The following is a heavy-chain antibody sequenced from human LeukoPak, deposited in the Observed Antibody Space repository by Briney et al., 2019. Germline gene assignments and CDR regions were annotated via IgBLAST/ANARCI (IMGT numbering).Heavy chain of an antibody. CDR1: GFTFSSYA. Sequence: GGSLRLSCAASGFTFSSYAMSWVRQAPGKGLEWVSAISGSGGSTYYADSVKGRFTISRDNSKNRLYLQMNSLRAEDTAVYYCARPYSSNVYFYYYMDVWGKGTTVTISS. CDR3: ARPYSSNVYFYYYMDV. J-gene: IGHJ6*03. D-gene: IGHD6-13*01. V-gene: IGHV3-23*01. CDR2: ISGSGGST.